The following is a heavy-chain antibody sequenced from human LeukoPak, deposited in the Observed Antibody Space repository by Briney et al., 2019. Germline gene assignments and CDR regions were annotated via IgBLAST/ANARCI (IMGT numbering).Heavy chain of an antibody. CDR2: IYYSGST. J-gene: IGHJ4*02. V-gene: IGHV4-30-4*01. CDR1: GGSISSGDYY. D-gene: IGHD3-22*01. Sequence: SQTLSLTCTVSGGSISSGDYYWSWIRQPPGKGLEWIGYIYYSGSTYYNPSLKSRVTISVDTSKNQFSLKLSSVTAADTAAYYCARVENDSSGYLDYWGQGTLVTVSS. CDR3: ARVENDSSGYLDY.